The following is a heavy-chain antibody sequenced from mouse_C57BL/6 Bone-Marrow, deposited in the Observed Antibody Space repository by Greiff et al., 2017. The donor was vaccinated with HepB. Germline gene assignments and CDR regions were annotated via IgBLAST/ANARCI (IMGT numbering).Heavy chain of an antibody. CDR2: INPNNGGT. CDR3: AIYYSNLYYFDY. J-gene: IGHJ2*01. D-gene: IGHD2-5*01. CDR1: GYTFTDYY. Sequence: EVQLQQSGPELVKPGASVKISCKASGYTFTDYYMNWVKQSHGKSLEWIGDINPNNGGTSYNQKFKGKATLTVDKSSSTAYMELRSLTSEDSAVYYCAIYYSNLYYFDYWGQGTTLTVSS. V-gene: IGHV1-26*01.